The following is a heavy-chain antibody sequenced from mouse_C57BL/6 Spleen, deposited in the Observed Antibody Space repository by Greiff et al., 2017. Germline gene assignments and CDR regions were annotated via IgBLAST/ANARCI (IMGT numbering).Heavy chain of an antibody. CDR1: GYTFTDYY. D-gene: IGHD2-3*01. CDR2: INPYNGGT. V-gene: IGHV1-19*01. CDR3: AREGGDGSPFED. J-gene: IGHJ2*01. Sequence: VQLQQSGPVLVKPGASVKMSCKASGYTFTDYYMNWVKQSHGKSLEWIGVINPYNGGTSYNQKFKGKATLTVDKSSSTAYMELNSLTSEDSAVYYCAREGGDGSPFEDWSQGTTLTVSS.